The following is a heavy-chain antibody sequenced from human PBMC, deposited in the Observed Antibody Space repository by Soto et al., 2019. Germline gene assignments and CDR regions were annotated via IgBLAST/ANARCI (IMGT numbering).Heavy chain of an antibody. V-gene: IGHV1-18*01. CDR3: ARVYWNYSPLGMDV. D-gene: IGHD1-7*01. CDR2: ISAYNGNT. J-gene: IGHJ6*02. CDR1: GYTCTSYG. Sequence: QVQLVQSGAEVKKPGASVNVSCKASGYTCTSYGISWVRQAPGQGLEWMGWISAYNGNTNYAQKLQGRVTMTTDTSTSTASMELRSLRSDDTAVYYCARVYWNYSPLGMDVWGQGTTVTVAS.